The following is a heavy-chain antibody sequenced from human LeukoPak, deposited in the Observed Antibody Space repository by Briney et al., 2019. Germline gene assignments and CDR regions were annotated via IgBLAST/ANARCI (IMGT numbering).Heavy chain of an antibody. D-gene: IGHD6-19*01. CDR2: GDYSGGT. Sequence: SETLSLTCTVSGDSFSSVTDYWAWIRQPPGKGLEWIASGDYSGGTYYNPSLEGRVAISADMSKNQFSLKLTSVTGADTAVYYCAGERGEEYSSGWYKRNYFDNWGQGIRVTVSS. CDR1: GDSFSSVTDY. CDR3: AGERGEEYSSGWYKRNYFDN. V-gene: IGHV4-39*07. J-gene: IGHJ4*02.